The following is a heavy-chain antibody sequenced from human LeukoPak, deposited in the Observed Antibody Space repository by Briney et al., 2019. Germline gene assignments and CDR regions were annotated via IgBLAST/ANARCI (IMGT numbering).Heavy chain of an antibody. Sequence: VASVKVSCKASGYTFTGYYMHWVRQAPGQGLEWMGWINPNSGGTNYAQKFQGRVTMTRDTSISTAYMELSSLRSEDTAVYYCARVVLAGNWFDPWGQGTLVTVSS. CDR1: GYTFTGYY. V-gene: IGHV1-2*02. CDR3: ARVVLAGNWFDP. J-gene: IGHJ5*02. D-gene: IGHD3-10*01. CDR2: INPNSGGT.